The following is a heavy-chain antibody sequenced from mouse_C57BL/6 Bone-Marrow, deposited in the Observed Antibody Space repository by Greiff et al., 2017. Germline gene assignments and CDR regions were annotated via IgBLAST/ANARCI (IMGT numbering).Heavy chain of an antibody. D-gene: IGHD1-1*01. CDR1: GYAFSSYW. CDR3: AFITTVVGRWYFHV. J-gene: IGHJ1*03. Sequence: QVQLQQSGAELVKPGASVKISCKASGYAFSSYWMNWVKQRPGKGLEWIGQIYPGDGDTNYNGKFKGKATLTADKSSSTAYMQLSSLTSEDSAVYFCAFITTVVGRWYFHVWGTATTGTVSS. V-gene: IGHV1-80*01. CDR2: IYPGDGDT.